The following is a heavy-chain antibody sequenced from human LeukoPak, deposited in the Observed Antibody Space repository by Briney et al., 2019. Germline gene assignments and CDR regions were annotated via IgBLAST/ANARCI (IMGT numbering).Heavy chain of an antibody. D-gene: IGHD2-2*01. CDR2: IYPGDSDN. CDR1: GCLFTSYW. Sequence: GESLQISCKGSGCLFTSYWIGWVRQVPGKGLEWMGIIYPGDSDNRYSPSFQGQVTISGDKSISTAYLQWSSLKPSDTAMYYCATRYCSSTSCYDFGAFDIWGQGTMVTVSS. J-gene: IGHJ3*02. V-gene: IGHV5-51*01. CDR3: ATRYCSSTSCYDFGAFDI.